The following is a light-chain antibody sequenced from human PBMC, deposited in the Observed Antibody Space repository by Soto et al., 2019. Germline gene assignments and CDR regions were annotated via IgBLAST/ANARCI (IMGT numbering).Light chain of an antibody. CDR3: QKYNSVPVT. CDR2: SAS. CDR1: QGISNF. V-gene: IGKV1-27*01. Sequence: DIQMTQSPSSLSASVGDRVTITCRASQGISNFLAWYQQKAGTVPKLLIYSASTLQSGVPSRFSGSGSGTDFTLTISNLQPEDVATYYCQKYNSVPVTFDQGTRLEIK. J-gene: IGKJ5*01.